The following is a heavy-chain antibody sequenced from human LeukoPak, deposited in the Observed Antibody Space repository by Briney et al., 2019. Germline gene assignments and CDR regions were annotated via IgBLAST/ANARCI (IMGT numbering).Heavy chain of an antibody. CDR1: GGSISSSSYY. Sequence: SETLSLTCTVSGGSISSSSYYWGWIRQPPGKGLEWIGSIYYSGSTYYNPSLKSRVTISVDTSKNQFSLKLSSVTAADTAVYYCARSGWGSITMVRGVENWFDPWGQGTLVTVSS. CDR2: IYYSGST. J-gene: IGHJ5*02. V-gene: IGHV4-39*01. D-gene: IGHD3-10*01. CDR3: ARSGWGSITMVRGVENWFDP.